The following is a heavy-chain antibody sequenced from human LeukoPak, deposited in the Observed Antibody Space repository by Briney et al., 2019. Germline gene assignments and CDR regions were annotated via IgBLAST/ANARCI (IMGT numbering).Heavy chain of an antibody. V-gene: IGHV1-2*02. CDR3: ARAANPQDCFDC. J-gene: IGHJ4*02. Sequence: ASVTVSCKASGYTFTDYYMHWVRQAPGQGLEWMGWINPNSGGTNYAQKFQGRVTMTRDTSISTAYMELSRLTSDDTAVYYCARAANPQDCFDCWGQRTLVIVSS. CDR1: GYTFTDYY. CDR2: INPNSGGT. D-gene: IGHD4/OR15-4a*01.